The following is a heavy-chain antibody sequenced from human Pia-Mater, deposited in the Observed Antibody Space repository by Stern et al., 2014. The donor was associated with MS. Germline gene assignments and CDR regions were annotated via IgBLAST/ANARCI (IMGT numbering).Heavy chain of an antibody. Sequence: EVQLVESGGGFVQPGGSLRLSCAASGFTFSSYWIHWVRQAPGKGLVWVSRVNSDGSSTAYADSVRGRFTISRDNAKNTLYLQMNSLRAEDTAVYYCAREMASISYFDYWGQGTLVTVSS. J-gene: IGHJ4*02. CDR2: VNSDGSST. CDR3: AREMASISYFDY. CDR1: GFTFSSYW. D-gene: IGHD5-24*01. V-gene: IGHV3-74*01.